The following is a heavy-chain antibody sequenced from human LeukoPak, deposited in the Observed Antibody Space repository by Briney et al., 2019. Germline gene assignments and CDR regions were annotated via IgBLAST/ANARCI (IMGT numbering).Heavy chain of an antibody. V-gene: IGHV4-34*01. Sequence: SETLSLTCAVYGGSFSGYYWSWIRQPPGKGLEWIGEINHSGSTNYNPSLKSRVIISVDTSKNQFSLKLSSVTAADTAVYYCARGGGKRYCSGGSCYSHYYYYGMDVWGQGTTVTVSS. CDR1: GGSFSGYY. D-gene: IGHD2-15*01. CDR2: INHSGST. CDR3: ARGGGKRYCSGGSCYSHYYYYGMDV. J-gene: IGHJ6*02.